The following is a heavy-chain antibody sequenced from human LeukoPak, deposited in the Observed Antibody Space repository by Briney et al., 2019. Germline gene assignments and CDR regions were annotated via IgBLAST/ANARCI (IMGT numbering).Heavy chain of an antibody. CDR3: ARAGNIRFDY. J-gene: IGHJ4*02. Sequence: GGSLRLSCAASAFTFSSFAMHWVRQAPGRGLEWVAIISYDGTNKYYADSVKGRFTISRDNSKNTLYLQMNSLRAEDTALYYCARAGNIRFDYWGQGTLVTVSS. D-gene: IGHD1/OR15-1a*01. V-gene: IGHV3-30*04. CDR2: ISYDGTNK. CDR1: AFTFSSFA.